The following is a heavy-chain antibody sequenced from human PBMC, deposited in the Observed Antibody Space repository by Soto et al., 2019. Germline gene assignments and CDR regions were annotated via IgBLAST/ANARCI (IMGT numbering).Heavy chain of an antibody. CDR3: ARGRLFLTTSGLAITYFDY. J-gene: IGHJ4*02. V-gene: IGHV4-34*01. Sequence: SETLSLTCAVYSGSFSGYYYSWIRQSPGKGLEWIGEITHGGSTTYSPSLKSRVTMSLDTSKNQFSLNMTSMTAADTAVYYCARGRLFLTTSGLAITYFDYWSQGTLVTVS. CDR2: ITHGGST. D-gene: IGHD3-3*01. CDR1: SGSFSGYY.